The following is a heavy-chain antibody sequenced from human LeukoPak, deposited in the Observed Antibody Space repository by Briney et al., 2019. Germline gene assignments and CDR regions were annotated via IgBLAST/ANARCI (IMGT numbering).Heavy chain of an antibody. J-gene: IGHJ6*03. Sequence: PGGSLRLSCAASGFTFSSYAMSWVRQAPGKGLEWVSAISGSGGSTYYADSVKGRFTISRDNSKNTLYLQMNSLRAEDTAVYYCAKAPAALDYYYMDVWGKGTTVTVSS. CDR1: GFTFSSYA. CDR3: AKAPAALDYYYMDV. CDR2: ISGSGGST. V-gene: IGHV3-23*01.